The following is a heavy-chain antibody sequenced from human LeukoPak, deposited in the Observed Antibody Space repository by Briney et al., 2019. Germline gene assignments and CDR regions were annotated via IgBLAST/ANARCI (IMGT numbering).Heavy chain of an antibody. D-gene: IGHD3-3*01. CDR1: GYSFTSYW. Sequence: GESLKISCKGSGYSFTSYWIGWVRQMPGKGLEWMGIIYPGDSDTRYSPSFQGQVTISADKSISTAYLQWSSLKASDTAMYYCARQPLPNYDFWSGYHSHYYGMDVWGQGTTVTVSS. CDR3: ARQPLPNYDFWSGYHSHYYGMDV. CDR2: IYPGDSDT. J-gene: IGHJ6*02. V-gene: IGHV5-51*01.